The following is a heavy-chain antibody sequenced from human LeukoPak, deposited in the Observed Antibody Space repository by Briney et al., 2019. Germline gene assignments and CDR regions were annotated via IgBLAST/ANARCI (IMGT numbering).Heavy chain of an antibody. J-gene: IGHJ6*03. CDR2: FDPEDGET. V-gene: IGHV1-24*01. CDR1: GYTLTELS. CDR3: ATVSGTTTLDYYYYMDV. D-gene: IGHD1-1*01. Sequence: ASVKVSCEVSGYTLTELSMHWVRQAPGKGLEWMGGFDPEDGETIYAQKFQGRVTMTEDTSTDTAYMELSSLRSEDTAVYYCATVSGTTTLDYYYYMDVWGKGTTVTVSS.